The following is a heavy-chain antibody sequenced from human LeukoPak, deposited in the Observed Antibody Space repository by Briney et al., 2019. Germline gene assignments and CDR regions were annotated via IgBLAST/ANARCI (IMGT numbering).Heavy chain of an antibody. CDR1: GGSFNGYY. CDR2: INHSGST. D-gene: IGHD1-20*01. J-gene: IGHJ4*02. V-gene: IGHV4-34*01. CDR3: ARANWIIDY. Sequence: SETLSLTCAVYGGSFNGYYWSWIRQPPGKGLEWIGEINHSGSTNYNPSLKSRVTISVDTSKNQFSLKLSSVTAADTAVYYCARANWIIDYWGQGTLVTVSS.